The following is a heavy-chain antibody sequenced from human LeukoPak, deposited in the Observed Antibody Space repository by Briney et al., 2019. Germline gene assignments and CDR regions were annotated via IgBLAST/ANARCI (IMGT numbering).Heavy chain of an antibody. V-gene: IGHV4-34*01. D-gene: IGHD2-2*02. CDR2: INHSGST. Sequence: PSETLSLTCAVYGGSFSGYYWSWIRQPPGKGLEWIGEINHSGSTNYNPSLKSRVTISVDTSKNQFSLKLSSVTAADTAVYYCARDAHQLLYFVGWFDPWGQGTLVTVSS. CDR3: ARDAHQLLYFVGWFDP. J-gene: IGHJ5*02. CDR1: GGSFSGYY.